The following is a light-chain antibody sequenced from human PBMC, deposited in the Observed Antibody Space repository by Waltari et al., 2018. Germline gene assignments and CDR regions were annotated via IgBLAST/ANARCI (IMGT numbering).Light chain of an antibody. CDR2: DVS. V-gene: IGLV2-11*01. CDR1: SSAVGGYHY. Sequence: QSALTPPRSVSGSPGQSVTIACTGTSSAVGGYHYVSWYQQHPGKAPKLIIYDVSKRPSGVPDRFSGSKSGNTASLTISGLQADIEADYYCCSYAGSYTWVFGGGTKLTVL. J-gene: IGLJ3*02. CDR3: CSYAGSYTWV.